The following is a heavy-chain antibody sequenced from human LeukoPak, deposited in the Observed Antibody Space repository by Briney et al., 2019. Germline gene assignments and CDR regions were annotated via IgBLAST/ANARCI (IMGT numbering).Heavy chain of an antibody. V-gene: IGHV1-69*04. D-gene: IGHD4-17*01. J-gene: IGHJ4*02. CDR3: ASQDGDWIDY. CDR1: GGTFSSYA. Sequence: SVKVSCKASGGTFSSYAISWVRQAPGQGLEWMGRIIPILGIANYAQKFQGRVTVTADKSTSTAYMELSSLRSEDTAVYYCASQDGDWIDYWGQGTLVTVSS. CDR2: IIPILGIA.